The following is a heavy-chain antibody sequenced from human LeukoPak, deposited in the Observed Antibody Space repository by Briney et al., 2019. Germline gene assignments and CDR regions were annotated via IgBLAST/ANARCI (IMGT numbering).Heavy chain of an antibody. CDR2: ISYDGSNK. CDR1: GFTFSSYG. V-gene: IGHV3-30*18. CDR3: AKEAGYCSSTSCYFFPALDNWFDP. J-gene: IGHJ5*02. D-gene: IGHD2-2*01. Sequence: GGSLRLSCAASGFTFSSYGMHWVRQAPGKGLEWVAVISYDGSNKYYADSVKGRFTISRDNSKNTLYLQMSSLRAEDTAVYYCAKEAGYCSSTSCYFFPALDNWFDPWGQGTLVTVSS.